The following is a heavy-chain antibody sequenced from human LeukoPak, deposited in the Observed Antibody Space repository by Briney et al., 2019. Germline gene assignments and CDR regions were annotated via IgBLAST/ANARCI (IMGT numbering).Heavy chain of an antibody. Sequence: QAGGSLRLSCAASGFTFDDYAMHWVRQAPGKGLEWVSLISGDGGSTYYADSVKGRFTISRDNSKNSLYLQMNSLRAEDTAVYYCAKDLNVVPYGSPFDYWGQGTLVTVSS. D-gene: IGHD4-17*01. CDR1: GFTFDDYA. CDR2: ISGDGGST. CDR3: AKDLNVVPYGSPFDY. J-gene: IGHJ4*02. V-gene: IGHV3-43*02.